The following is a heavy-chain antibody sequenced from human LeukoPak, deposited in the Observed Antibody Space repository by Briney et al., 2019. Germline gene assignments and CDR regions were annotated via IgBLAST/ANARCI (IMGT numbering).Heavy chain of an antibody. CDR1: GFTFSSYS. V-gene: IGHV3-21*01. CDR3: AREARRTTHYFDY. CDR2: ISGTSSYI. Sequence: GSLRLSCAASGFTFSSYSINWVRQAPGKGLEWVSSISGTSSYIYYADSVKGRFTISRDNANNSLYLQMNSLRAEDTAVYYCAREARRTTHYFDYWGQGALVTVSS. D-gene: IGHD1-7*01. J-gene: IGHJ4*02.